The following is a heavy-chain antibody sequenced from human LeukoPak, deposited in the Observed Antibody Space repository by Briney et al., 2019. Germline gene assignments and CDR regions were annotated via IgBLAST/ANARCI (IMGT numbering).Heavy chain of an antibody. CDR3: ARSPMSYGDYAPHDY. J-gene: IGHJ4*02. CDR1: GFTFSAYK. D-gene: IGHD4-17*01. V-gene: IGHV3-21*01. Sequence: PGGSLRLSCAASGFTFSAYKMNWVRQAPGKALEWVSSIDITGSDIYYPDSVKGRFTISRDNTKDSLFLQMNSLRPEDTAVYYCARSPMSYGDYAPHDYWGQGTLVTVSS. CDR2: IDITGSDI.